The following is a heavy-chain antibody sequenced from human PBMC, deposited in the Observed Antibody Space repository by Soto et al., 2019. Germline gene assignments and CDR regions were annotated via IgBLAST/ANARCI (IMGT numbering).Heavy chain of an antibody. D-gene: IGHD1-26*01. V-gene: IGHV4-59*08. J-gene: IGHJ3*02. CDR3: ALYSGREGAFDI. Sequence: PSENLCPSCTVSGGSISRYYWSWIRQPPGKGLEWIGYIYYSGSTNYNPSLKSRVTISVDTSKNQFSLKLSSVTAADTAVYYCALYSGREGAFDIWGKGTMVT. CDR2: IYYSGST. CDR1: GGSISRYY.